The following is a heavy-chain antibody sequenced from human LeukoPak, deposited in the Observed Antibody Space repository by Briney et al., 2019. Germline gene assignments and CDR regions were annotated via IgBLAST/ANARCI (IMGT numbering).Heavy chain of an antibody. CDR2: IYYSGPT. CDR1: GGSINSNSHH. J-gene: IGHJ4*02. Sequence: SETLSLTCSVSGGSINSNSHHWDWIRQAPGKGLEWIGNIYYSGPTSYNPSLKSRVTISVDTSKNQFSLRLSSVTAADTAVYYCARRGDILTDYAFDYWGQGTLVTVSS. D-gene: IGHD3-9*01. CDR3: ARRGDILTDYAFDY. V-gene: IGHV4-39*01.